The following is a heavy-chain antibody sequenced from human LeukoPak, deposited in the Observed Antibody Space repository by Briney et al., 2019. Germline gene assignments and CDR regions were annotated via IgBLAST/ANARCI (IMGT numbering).Heavy chain of an antibody. CDR3: ARVCYDAFIYMDV. V-gene: IGHV4-38-2*02. J-gene: IGHJ6*03. CDR1: GYSISSGYY. Sequence: SETLSLTCTVSGYSISSGYYWGWIRQPPGKGLEWIGSIYHSGSTYYNPSLKSRVTISVDTSKNQCSLKLSSVTAADTAVYYCARVCYDAFIYMDVWGKGTTVTVSS. CDR2: IYHSGST. D-gene: IGHD3-16*01.